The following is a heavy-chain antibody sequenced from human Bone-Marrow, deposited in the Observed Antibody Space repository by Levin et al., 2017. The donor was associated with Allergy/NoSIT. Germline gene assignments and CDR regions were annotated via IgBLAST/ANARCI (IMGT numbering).Heavy chain of an antibody. CDR3: AKSAPLGYCSTTSCYSVY. CDR1: GFTFSSYG. CDR2: ISYDGSNK. V-gene: IGHV3-30*18. J-gene: IGHJ4*02. D-gene: IGHD2-2*01. Sequence: HGESLKISCAASGFTFSSYGMHWVRQAPGKGLEWVAVISYDGSNKYYVDSVKGRFTISRDNSKNTLYLQMNSLRTEDTAVYYCAKSAPLGYCSTTSCYSVYWGQGTLVTVSS.